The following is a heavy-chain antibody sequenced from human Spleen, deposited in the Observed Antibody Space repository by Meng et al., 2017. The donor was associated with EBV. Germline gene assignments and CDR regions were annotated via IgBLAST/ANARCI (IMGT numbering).Heavy chain of an antibody. D-gene: IGHD3-22*01. CDR1: GGYFSGYG. CDR2: INHSGSA. Sequence: QVQFQQWGAGLLKPSETLSLTCAVYGGYFSGYGWTWIRQPPGKGLEWIGEINHSGSANYKPSLKSRVTISVDTSKKQFSLKLSSVTAADTAVHYCARGLDDISGYSPAQLDYWGQGTLVTVSS. J-gene: IGHJ4*02. CDR3: ARGLDDISGYSPAQLDY. V-gene: IGHV4-34*01.